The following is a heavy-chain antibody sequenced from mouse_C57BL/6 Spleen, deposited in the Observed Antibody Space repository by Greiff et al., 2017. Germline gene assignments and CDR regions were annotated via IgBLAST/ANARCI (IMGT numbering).Heavy chain of an antibody. J-gene: IGHJ3*01. CDR1: GYAFSSSW. Sequence: QVQLQQSGPELVKPGASVKISCKASGYAFSSSWMNWVKQRPGQGLEWIGRIYPGDGDTNYNGKFKGKATLTADKSSSTAYMQLSSLTSEDSAVYFCARSDYYGSSLRADWGQGTLVTVSA. CDR3: ARSDYYGSSLRAD. D-gene: IGHD1-1*01. CDR2: IYPGDGDT. V-gene: IGHV1-82*01.